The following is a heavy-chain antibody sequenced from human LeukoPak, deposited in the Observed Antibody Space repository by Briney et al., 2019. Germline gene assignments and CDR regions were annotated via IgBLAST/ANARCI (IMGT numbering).Heavy chain of an antibody. J-gene: IGHJ6*02. V-gene: IGHV3-66*01. D-gene: IGHD5-18*01. CDR3: ARGSRFSYGPYYYYAMDV. CDR2: VYSGGGT. Sequence: GGSLRLSCAASGFIVSSNYMSWVRQAPGKGLEWVSVVYSGGGTHYADSVRGRFIGSRDNSKNTVYLQVNSLRAEDTAVYYCARGSRFSYGPYYYYAMDVWGQGTTVTVSS. CDR1: GFIVSSNY.